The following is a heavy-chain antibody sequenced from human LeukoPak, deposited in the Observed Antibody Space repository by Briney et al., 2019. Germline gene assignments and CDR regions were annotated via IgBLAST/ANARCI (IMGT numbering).Heavy chain of an antibody. Sequence: SETLSLTCTVSGGSISSRSYYWGWIRQPPGKGLEWIATIYYSGSTYYNPSLKSRVTISVDTSKSQFSLKLSSVTAADTAVYYCLTAYSGRYFDLWGRGTLVTVSS. CDR2: IYYSGST. V-gene: IGHV4-39*01. CDR1: GGSISSRSYY. J-gene: IGHJ2*01. D-gene: IGHD2-15*01. CDR3: LTAYSGRYFDL.